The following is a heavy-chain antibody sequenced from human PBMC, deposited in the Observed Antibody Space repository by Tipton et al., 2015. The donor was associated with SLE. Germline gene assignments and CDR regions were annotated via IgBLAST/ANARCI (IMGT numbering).Heavy chain of an antibody. Sequence: TLSLTCAVYGGSFSGYYWSWIRQPPGKGLEWIGEINHSGSTNYNPSLKSRVTISVDTSKNQFSLKLSSVTAADTAVYYCARARDIVVVPADFDYWGQGTLVTVSS. D-gene: IGHD2-2*01. CDR1: GGSFSGYY. V-gene: IGHV4-34*01. J-gene: IGHJ4*02. CDR3: ARARDIVVVPADFDY. CDR2: INHSGST.